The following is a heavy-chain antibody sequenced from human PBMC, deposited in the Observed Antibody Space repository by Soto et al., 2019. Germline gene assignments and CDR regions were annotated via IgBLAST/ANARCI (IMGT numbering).Heavy chain of an antibody. Sequence: GGSLRLSCAASGFTFSAYAMSWVRQAPGKGLEWVSVISGSGDATFYADSVKGRFTISRDNSKNTLYLQMNSLRAEDTAVYYCAKDRPGGYCTTARCTGFDSENWFDHWGQGTLVTVSS. CDR1: GFTFSAYA. V-gene: IGHV3-23*01. J-gene: IGHJ5*02. CDR3: AKDRPGGYCTTARCTGFDSENWFDH. CDR2: ISGSGDAT. D-gene: IGHD2-8*01.